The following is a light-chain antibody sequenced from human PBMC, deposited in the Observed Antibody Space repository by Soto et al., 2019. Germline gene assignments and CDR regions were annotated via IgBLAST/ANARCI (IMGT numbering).Light chain of an antibody. V-gene: IGKV3D-15*01. Sequence: EIVMTHSPATLSVSPWEIATLSCRASQSVSSNLAWYQQKPGQAPRLLIYDASYRATGIPDRFSGSGSGTEFTLTISSLQPDDSATYYCQPYNSYSRTFGQGTKVDIK. J-gene: IGKJ1*01. CDR2: DAS. CDR1: QSVSSN. CDR3: QPYNSYSRT.